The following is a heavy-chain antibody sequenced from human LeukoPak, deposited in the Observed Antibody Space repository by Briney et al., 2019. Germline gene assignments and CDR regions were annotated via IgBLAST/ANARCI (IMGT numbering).Heavy chain of an antibody. CDR3: ATHRAYFDSSGYVD. CDR1: GYTLTELS. J-gene: IGHJ4*02. D-gene: IGHD3-22*01. CDR2: FDPEDGET. V-gene: IGHV1-24*01. Sequence: ASVKVSCKVSGYTLTELSMHWVRQGPGKGLEWMGGFDPEDGETIYAQKFQGRVTMTEDTSTDTAYMELSSLRSEDTAVYYCATHRAYFDSSGYVDWGQGTLVTVSS.